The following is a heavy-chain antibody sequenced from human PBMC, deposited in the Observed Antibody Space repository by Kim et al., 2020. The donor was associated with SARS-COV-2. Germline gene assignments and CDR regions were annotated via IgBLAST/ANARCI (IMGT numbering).Heavy chain of an antibody. J-gene: IGHJ6*02. V-gene: IGHV3-7*03. D-gene: IGHD3-10*01. Sequence: GGSLRLSCATSGFTFSSYWMSWVRQAPGKGLEWVSNINQDGGERYYVDSVKGRFTISRDNAKNSLYLQMNSLRTDDTAVYYCARRDPWGTTGGGSGTLGGCGQGTSVTVSS. CDR1: GFTFSSYW. CDR2: INQDGGER. CDR3: ARRDPWGTTGGGSGTLGG.